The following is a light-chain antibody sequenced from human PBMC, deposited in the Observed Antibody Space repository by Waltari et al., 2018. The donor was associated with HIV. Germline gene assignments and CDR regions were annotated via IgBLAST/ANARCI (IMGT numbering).Light chain of an antibody. CDR3: NARDSRGNHLV. CDR2: GKT. V-gene: IGLV3-19*01. CDR1: SLRSYY. Sequence: SSELTQDPAVSVALGQPVRITCQGDSLRSYYASWYQQKPGRAPVLVIYGKTNRPPGIPDRFSGSIAGNTASLTIAGAQAEDEADYYCNARDSRGNHLVFGGGTKLTVL. J-gene: IGLJ3*02.